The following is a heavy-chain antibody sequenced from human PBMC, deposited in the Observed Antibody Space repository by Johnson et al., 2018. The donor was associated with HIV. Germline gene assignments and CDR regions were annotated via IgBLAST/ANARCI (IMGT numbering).Heavy chain of an antibody. D-gene: IGHD3-10*01. Sequence: QVQLVESGGDLVQPGGSLRLSCAASGFSFSTYWMTWVRQAPGKGLEWVAVIWYDGSNKYYAESVKGRFTISRDNSKNTLFLQMNSLRAGDTAVDYCARAKVVRGAEGWAFDIWGQGTMVTVSS. V-gene: IGHV3-33*08. CDR1: GFSFSTYW. CDR2: IWYDGSNK. CDR3: ARAKVVRGAEGWAFDI. J-gene: IGHJ3*02.